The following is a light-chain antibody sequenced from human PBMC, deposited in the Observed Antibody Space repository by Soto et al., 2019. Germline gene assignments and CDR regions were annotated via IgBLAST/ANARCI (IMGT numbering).Light chain of an antibody. CDR3: SSYTSSTTVV. CDR2: DVS. CDR1: SSDVGGYNY. Sequence: QSALTQPASVSGSTGQSITISCTGTSSDVGGYNYVSWYQQHPGEAPKLMINDVSNRPSGVSDRFPGSKSGNTASLTISGLQAEDEADYYCSSYTSSTTVVFGGGTKLTVL. V-gene: IGLV2-14*03. J-gene: IGLJ2*01.